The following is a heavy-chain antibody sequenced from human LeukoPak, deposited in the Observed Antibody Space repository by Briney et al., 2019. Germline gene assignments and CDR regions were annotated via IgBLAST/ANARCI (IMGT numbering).Heavy chain of an antibody. CDR1: GFTFSSYG. Sequence: GRSLRLSCAASGFTFSSYGMHWVRQAPGKGLEWVAVIWYDGSNKYYADSVKGRFTISRDNSKNTLYLQMNSLKAEDTAVYYCATTRGEQGYDYWGQGTLVTVSS. V-gene: IGHV3-33*01. CDR3: ATTRGEQGYDY. J-gene: IGHJ4*02. D-gene: IGHD1/OR15-1a*01. CDR2: IWYDGSNK.